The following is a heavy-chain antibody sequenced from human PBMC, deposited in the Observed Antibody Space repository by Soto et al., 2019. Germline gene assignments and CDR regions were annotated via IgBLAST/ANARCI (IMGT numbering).Heavy chain of an antibody. Sequence: TLSLTCAVSGGSISSGGYSWSWILQPPGKGLEWIGYIYHSGGTYYNPSLKSRVTISVDRSKNQFSLKLSSVTAADTAVYYCARGGATVTDAFDIWGQGTMVTVSS. CDR3: ARGGATVTDAFDI. V-gene: IGHV4-30-2*01. D-gene: IGHD4-17*01. J-gene: IGHJ3*02. CDR1: GGSISSGGYS. CDR2: IYHSGGT.